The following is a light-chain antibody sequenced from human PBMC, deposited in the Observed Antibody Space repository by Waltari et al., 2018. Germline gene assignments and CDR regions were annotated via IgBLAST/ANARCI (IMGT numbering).Light chain of an antibody. V-gene: IGLV2-23*03. CDR1: RSDVGGYNL. CDR2: ECV. J-gene: IGLJ1*01. Sequence: QSALTQPASVSGSPGQSITISCTGTRSDVGGYNLVSWYQQHPNKAPKLLIYECVKRPLVVSNRFSGSKSGNTASLTISGLQAEDEAYYYCCSYAGGSTFVFGTGTEVTVL. CDR3: CSYAGGSTFV.